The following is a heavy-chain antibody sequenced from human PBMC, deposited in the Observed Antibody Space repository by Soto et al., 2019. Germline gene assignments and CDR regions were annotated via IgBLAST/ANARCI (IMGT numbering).Heavy chain of an antibody. J-gene: IGHJ6*02. CDR1: GYTFTSYG. CDR2: ISAYNGNT. D-gene: IGHD3-9*01. CDR3: ARYYDILTGSCYGMDV. Sequence: ASVKVSCKASGYTFTSYGISWVRQAPGQGLEWMGWISAYNGNTNYAQKLQGRVTMTTDTSTSTAYMELRSLRSDDTAVYYCARYYDILTGSCYGMDVWGQGTTVTVSS. V-gene: IGHV1-18*01.